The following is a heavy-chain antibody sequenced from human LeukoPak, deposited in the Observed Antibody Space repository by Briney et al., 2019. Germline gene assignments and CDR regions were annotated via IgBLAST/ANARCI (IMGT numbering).Heavy chain of an antibody. D-gene: IGHD1-26*01. CDR1: GGSISSYY. CDR3: ARGMGNFDY. J-gene: IGHJ4*02. V-gene: IGHV4-59*01. CDR2: IYYSGST. Sequence: TSETLSLTCAVYGGSISSYYWSWIWQPPGKGLEWIGDIYYSGSTNYNPSLKSRVTISVDTSKNQFSLKLSSVTAADTAVYYCARGMGNFDYWGQGTLVTVSS.